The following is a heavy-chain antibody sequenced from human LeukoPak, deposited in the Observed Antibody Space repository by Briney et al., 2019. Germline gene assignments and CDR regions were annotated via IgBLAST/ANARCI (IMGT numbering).Heavy chain of an antibody. CDR2: IYHDGSI. CDR3: ARKPDSKNWFDP. J-gene: IGHJ5*02. D-gene: IGHD1-14*01. Sequence: SETLSLTCAVSGYTISSSNWWGWIRQPPGKGLEWIGYIYHDGSIYYNPSLRGRLAMSVDTSKNQFSLRLNSVTAVDTAVYFCARKPDSKNWFDPWGQGTLVIVSS. CDR1: GYTISSSNW. V-gene: IGHV4-28*05.